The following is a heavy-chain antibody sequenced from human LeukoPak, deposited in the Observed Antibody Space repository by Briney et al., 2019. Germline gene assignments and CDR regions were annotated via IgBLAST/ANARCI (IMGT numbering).Heavy chain of an antibody. J-gene: IGHJ6*02. D-gene: IGHD6-13*01. Sequence: SETLSLTCTVSGGSISSYYWSWIRQPPGKGLAWIGYIYHTGSTKYNPSLKSRVSISVDTSKNQFSLKLSSVTAADTAMYYCARHVYSSTWYIYYYGLDVWGQGTPVTVSS. CDR2: IYHTGST. V-gene: IGHV4-59*08. CDR3: ARHVYSSTWYIYYYGLDV. CDR1: GGSISSYY.